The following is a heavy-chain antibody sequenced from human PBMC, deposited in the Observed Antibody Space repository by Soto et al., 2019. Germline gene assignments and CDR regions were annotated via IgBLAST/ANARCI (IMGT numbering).Heavy chain of an antibody. Sequence: SETLSLTCTVSGGSISSGDYYWSWIRHPPGKGLEWIGYIYYSGSTYYNPSLKSRVTISVDTSKNQFSLKLSSVTAADTAVYYCASLPVLRYFDWPHWGQGTLVTAPQ. D-gene: IGHD3-9*01. CDR2: IYYSGST. J-gene: IGHJ4*02. CDR3: ASLPVLRYFDWPH. CDR1: GGSISSGDYY. V-gene: IGHV4-30-4*01.